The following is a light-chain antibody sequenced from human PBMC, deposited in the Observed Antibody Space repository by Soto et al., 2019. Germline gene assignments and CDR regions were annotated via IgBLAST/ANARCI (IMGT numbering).Light chain of an antibody. CDR1: QSISSY. J-gene: IGKJ2*01. CDR3: QQSYRTPHT. CDR2: AAS. V-gene: IGKV1-39*01. Sequence: DIQMTQSPSSLSASVGDRVTITCRARQSISSYLNWYQQKPGKAPKLLIYAASSLQSGVPSRFSGSVSGTDFTLTISSLQPEDFATYYCQQSYRTPHTFGQGTKLEIK.